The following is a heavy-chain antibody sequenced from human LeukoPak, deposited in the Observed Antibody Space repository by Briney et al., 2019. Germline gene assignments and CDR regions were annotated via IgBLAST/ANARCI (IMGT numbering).Heavy chain of an antibody. V-gene: IGHV4-61*02. J-gene: IGHJ4*02. CDR1: GGSISSGSYS. CDR2: IYTSGST. D-gene: IGHD5-18*01. CDR3: ARGLNRGYSSIGY. Sequence: MPSETLSLTCTVSGGSISSGSYSWSWIRQPAGKGLEWIGRIYTSGSTNYNPSLKSRVTISVDTSKNQFSLKLSSVTAADTAVYYCARGLNRGYSSIGYWGQGTLVTVSS.